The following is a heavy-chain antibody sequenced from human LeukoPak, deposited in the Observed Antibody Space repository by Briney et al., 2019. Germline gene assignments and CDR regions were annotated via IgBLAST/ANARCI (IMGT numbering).Heavy chain of an antibody. J-gene: IGHJ4*02. CDR3: AKEGSELRSQAYYGY. Sequence: GGSLRLSCAASGFTFSSYAMSWVRQAPGKGLEWVSGISGSGGSTYYADSVKGRFTISRDNSKNTLYLQMNSLRAEDTAVYYCAKEGSELRSQAYYGYWGQGTLVTVSS. CDR1: GFTFSSYA. D-gene: IGHD3-10*02. V-gene: IGHV3-23*01. CDR2: ISGSGGST.